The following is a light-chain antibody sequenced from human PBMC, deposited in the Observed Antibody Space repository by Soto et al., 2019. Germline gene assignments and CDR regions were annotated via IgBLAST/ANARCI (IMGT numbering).Light chain of an antibody. CDR1: SSDVGGYNF. J-gene: IGLJ7*01. CDR2: EVT. V-gene: IGLV2-8*01. CDR3: SSYASSSTYV. Sequence: QSVLTQPPSASGSPGQSITISCTGTSSDVGGYNFVSWYQQHPDKAPKLMIYEVTKRPSGVSDRFSGSRSGNTASLTVSGLQAEDEADYYCSSYASSSTYVFGGGTKLTVL.